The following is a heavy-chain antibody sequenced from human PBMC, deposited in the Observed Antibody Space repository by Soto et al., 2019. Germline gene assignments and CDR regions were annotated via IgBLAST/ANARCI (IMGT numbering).Heavy chain of an antibody. V-gene: IGHV4-59*01. CDR2: IYYSGST. D-gene: IGHD3-16*01. CDR3: ARIQEGPSENYDWGYYYMDV. CDR1: GGSISSYY. Sequence: SETLSLTCTVSGGSISSYYWSWIRQPPGKGLEWIGYIYYSGSTNYNPSLKSRVTISVDTSKNQFSLKLSSVTAADTAVYYCARIQEGPSENYDWGYYYMDVWGKGTTVTVSS. J-gene: IGHJ6*03.